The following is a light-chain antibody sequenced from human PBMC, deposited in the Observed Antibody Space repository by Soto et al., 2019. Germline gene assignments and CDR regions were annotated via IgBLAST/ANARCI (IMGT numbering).Light chain of an antibody. CDR1: QSVSSN. J-gene: IGKJ5*01. CDR3: QQYNNWPLT. CDR2: GAS. V-gene: IGKV3-15*01. Sequence: EIMMTQSPATLSVSPGDRATLSCRASQSVSSNLAWYQQKPGQAPRLLIYGASSRAPGIPVRFSGSGSGTEFTLTISSLQSEDFAVYYCQQYNNWPLTFGQGTRLEI.